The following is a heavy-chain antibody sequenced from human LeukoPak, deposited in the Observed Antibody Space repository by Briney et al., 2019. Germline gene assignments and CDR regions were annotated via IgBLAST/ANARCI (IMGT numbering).Heavy chain of an antibody. J-gene: IGHJ4*02. CDR1: TGSVSSGSYY. D-gene: IGHD2-2*01. CDR3: ARKEVGQYYFDY. CDR2: IYISGST. Sequence: SETLSLTCTVSTGSVSSGSYYWSWIRQPAGKGLEWIGRIYISGSTYYNPSLKSRVTVSVDTSKNQFSLRLSSVTAVDTAVYYCARKEVGQYYFDYWGQGTLVTVSS. V-gene: IGHV4-61*02.